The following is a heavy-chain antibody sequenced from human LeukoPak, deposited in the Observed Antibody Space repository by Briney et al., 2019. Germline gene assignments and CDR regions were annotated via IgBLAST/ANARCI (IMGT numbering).Heavy chain of an antibody. Sequence: ASVKVSCKASGYTFTGYYMHWVRQAPGQGLEWMGWISGYNGNTNYAQKFQGRVTMTTDPSTSTGYMELRSLRSDDTAVYYCARDLGVVQNYYYGMEVWGQGTTVTVSS. CDR1: GYTFTGYY. V-gene: IGHV1-18*04. CDR3: ARDLGVVQNYYYGMEV. J-gene: IGHJ6*02. CDR2: ISGYNGNT. D-gene: IGHD6-6*01.